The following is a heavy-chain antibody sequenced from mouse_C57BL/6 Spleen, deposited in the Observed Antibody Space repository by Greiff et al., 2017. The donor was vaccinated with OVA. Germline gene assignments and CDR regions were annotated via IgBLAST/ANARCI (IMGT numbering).Heavy chain of an antibody. CDR3: ARTRFHYYGSSLYYFDY. Sequence: EVKVVESGPELVKPGASVKISCKASGYSFTGYYMNWVKQSPEKSLEWIGEINPSTGGTTYNQKFKAKATLTVDKSSSTAYMQLKSLTSEDSAVYYCARTRFHYYGSSLYYFDYWGQGTTLTVSS. CDR2: INPSTGGT. J-gene: IGHJ2*01. V-gene: IGHV1-42*01. D-gene: IGHD1-1*01. CDR1: GYSFTGYY.